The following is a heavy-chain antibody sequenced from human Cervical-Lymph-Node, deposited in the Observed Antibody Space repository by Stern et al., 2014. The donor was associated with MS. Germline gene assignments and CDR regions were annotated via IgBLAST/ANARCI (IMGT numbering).Heavy chain of an antibody. CDR1: GFTFSSYS. V-gene: IGHV3-21*01. D-gene: IGHD3-10*01. CDR2: LSSRSRSI. CDR3: ARDNGLYYYGSGSYHFDY. J-gene: IGHJ4*02. Sequence: EVQLLESGGGLVKPGGSLRLSCAASGFTFSSYSMNWVRQAPGTGLEWVSSLSSRSRSIYYADSVKGRFTIARDNAKNSLYLQMNSLRAEDTAVYYCARDNGLYYYGSGSYHFDYWGQGTLVTVSS.